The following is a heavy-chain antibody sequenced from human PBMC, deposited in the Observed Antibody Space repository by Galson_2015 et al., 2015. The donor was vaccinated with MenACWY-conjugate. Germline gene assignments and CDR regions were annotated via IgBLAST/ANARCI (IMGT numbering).Heavy chain of an antibody. V-gene: IGHV6-1*01. J-gene: IGHJ6*02. CDR3: ARLWFGELDYYYYGMDV. CDR1: GDSVSSNSAA. CDR2: TYYRSKWYN. D-gene: IGHD3-10*01. Sequence: CAISGDSVSSNSAAWNWIRQSPSRGLEWLGRTYYRSKWYNDYAVSVKSRITINPDTSKNQFSLQLNSVTPEDTAVYYCARLWFGELDYYYYGMDVWGQGTTVTVSS.